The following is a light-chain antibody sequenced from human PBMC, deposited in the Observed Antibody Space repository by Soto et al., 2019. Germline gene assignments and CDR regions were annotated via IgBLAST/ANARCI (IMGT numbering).Light chain of an antibody. CDR1: QSISSW. Sequence: DIQMTQSPSTLSASVGDRVTITCRASQSISSWVAWYQQKPGKAPKHLIYQASSLESGVPSRFSGSGSRTEFTLTISSLQPDDFATHYCQQYNSYLDTVGQGTKLEIK. J-gene: IGKJ2*01. CDR2: QAS. CDR3: QQYNSYLDT. V-gene: IGKV1-5*03.